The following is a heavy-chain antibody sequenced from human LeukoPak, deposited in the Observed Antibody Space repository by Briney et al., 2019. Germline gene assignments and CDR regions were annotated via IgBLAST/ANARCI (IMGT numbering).Heavy chain of an antibody. CDR3: ARVRRIAAAGPYYYYYYMDV. V-gene: IGHV4-34*01. CDR2: INHSGST. Sequence: PSETLSLTCAVYGGSFSGYYWSWIRQPPGKGLEWIGEINHSGSTNYNPSLKSRVTISVDTSKNQFSLKLSSVTAADTAVYYCARVRRIAAAGPYYYYYYMDVWGKGTTVTVSS. CDR1: GGSFSGYY. J-gene: IGHJ6*03. D-gene: IGHD6-13*01.